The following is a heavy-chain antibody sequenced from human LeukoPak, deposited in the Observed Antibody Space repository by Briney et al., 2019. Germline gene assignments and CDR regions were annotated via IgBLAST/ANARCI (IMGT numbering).Heavy chain of an antibody. Sequence: GGSLRLSCAVSGVSISGYSMNWIRQAPGKGLEWVGLINNDASDEYYANSMKGRFTISRDNSKNTLYLQMNSLRAEDTAVYYWAKTILRGLIINGFDYGGQGTLVTVSS. V-gene: IGHV3-30*02. CDR2: INNDASDE. CDR3: AKTILRGLIINGFDY. CDR1: GVSISGYS. J-gene: IGHJ4*02. D-gene: IGHD3-10*01.